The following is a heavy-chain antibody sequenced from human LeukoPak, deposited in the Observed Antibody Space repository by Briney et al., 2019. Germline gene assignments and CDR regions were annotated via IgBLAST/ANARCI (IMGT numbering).Heavy chain of an antibody. J-gene: IGHJ5*02. CDR1: GGSISSSSYY. CDR2: IYYSGST. D-gene: IGHD2-15*01. CDR3: ARHPPWGVVAAKRNWFDP. Sequence: SETLSLTCTVSGGSISSSSYYWGWIRQPPGKGLEWIGSIYYSGSTYYNPSLKSRVTISVDTSKNQFSLKLSSVTAADTAVYYCARHPPWGVVAAKRNWFDPWGQGTLVTVSS. V-gene: IGHV4-39*01.